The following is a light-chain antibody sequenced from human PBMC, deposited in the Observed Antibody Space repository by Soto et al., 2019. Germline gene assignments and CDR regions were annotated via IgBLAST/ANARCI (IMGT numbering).Light chain of an antibody. V-gene: IGKV3-15*01. J-gene: IGKJ4*01. Sequence: IGRTKSQATLSVSPGERATLSCMASQGLGSTLAWYQQKPGQTPRLLIYGASTRATGVPARFSGSGSGTEFTLTINSLQSEDFAVYYCQRYNNWPLTFGGGTKVDI. CDR3: QRYNNWPLT. CDR2: GAS. CDR1: QGLGST.